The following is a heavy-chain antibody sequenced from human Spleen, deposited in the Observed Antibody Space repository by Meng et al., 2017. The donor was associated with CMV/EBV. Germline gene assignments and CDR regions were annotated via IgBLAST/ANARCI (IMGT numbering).Heavy chain of an antibody. CDR3: AKDSRRGGIVVVPAASYYFDY. CDR2: IRYDGSNE. D-gene: IGHD2-2*01. Sequence: GESLKISCAASGFTFSNYGIHWVRQAPDKGLEWVAFIRYDGSNEYYADSVKGRFTISRDTSRNTVFLQMDSLRAEDTAVYYCAKDSRRGGIVVVPAASYYFDYWGQGTLVTVSS. V-gene: IGHV3-30*02. J-gene: IGHJ4*02. CDR1: GFTFSNYG.